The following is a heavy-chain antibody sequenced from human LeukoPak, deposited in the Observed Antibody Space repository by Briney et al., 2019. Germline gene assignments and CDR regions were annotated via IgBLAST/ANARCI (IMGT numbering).Heavy chain of an antibody. J-gene: IGHJ5*02. CDR1: VGTLTNYT. V-gene: IGHV1-69*05. CDR3: AGVWVQGTNGFAS. D-gene: IGHD2-8*01. CDR2: TIPIFATT. Sequence: SVKVSRKASVGTLTNYTITWVRHAPRQGLEWMGGTIPIFATTNYAQKSQGRVTKTTDESTSTSFRELSSLRSGHAALYYCAGVWVQGTNGFASWGERTLGTASS.